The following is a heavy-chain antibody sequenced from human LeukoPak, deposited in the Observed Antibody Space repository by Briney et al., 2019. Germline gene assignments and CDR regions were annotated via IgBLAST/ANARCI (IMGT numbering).Heavy chain of an antibody. Sequence: GGSLRLSCAASGFTFSSYWMSWVRQAPGRGLEWVANIKQDRSEKYYVDSVKGRFTISRDNAKNSLYLQMNSLRAEDTAVYYCARDRPRITMVRGVISESPRFDPWGQGTLVTVSS. J-gene: IGHJ5*02. CDR3: ARDRPRITMVRGVISESPRFDP. CDR2: IKQDRSEK. V-gene: IGHV3-7*01. D-gene: IGHD3-10*01. CDR1: GFTFSSYW.